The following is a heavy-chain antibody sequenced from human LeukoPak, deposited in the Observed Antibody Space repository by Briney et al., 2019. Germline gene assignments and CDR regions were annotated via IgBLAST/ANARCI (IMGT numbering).Heavy chain of an antibody. D-gene: IGHD3-16*01. CDR2: INHSGST. V-gene: IGHV4-34*01. J-gene: IGHJ4*02. CDR1: GGSLSGYY. CDR3: ARKGGSPFDY. Sequence: SETLSLTCAVYGGSLSGYYWSWIRQPPGKGLEWIGEINHSGSTNYNPSLKSRVTISVDTSKNQFSLKLSSVTAADTAVYYCARKGGSPFDYWGQGTLVTVSS.